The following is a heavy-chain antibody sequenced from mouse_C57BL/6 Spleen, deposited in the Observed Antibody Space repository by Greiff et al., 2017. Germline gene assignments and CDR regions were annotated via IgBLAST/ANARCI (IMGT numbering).Heavy chain of an antibody. Sequence: QVQLQQSGPELVKPGASVKISCKASGYAFSSSWMNWVKQRPGKGLEWIGRIYPGDGDTNYNGKFKGKATLTADKSSSTAYMQLSSLTSEDSAVYFCERALFDYWGQGTTVTVSS. CDR2: IYPGDGDT. CDR1: GYAFSSSW. V-gene: IGHV1-82*01. J-gene: IGHJ2*01. CDR3: ERALFDY.